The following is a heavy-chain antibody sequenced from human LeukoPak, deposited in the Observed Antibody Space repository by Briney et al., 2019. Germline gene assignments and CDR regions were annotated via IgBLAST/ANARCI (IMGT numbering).Heavy chain of an antibody. CDR2: ISSSTTYI. CDR3: ARDRGYCSGGSCYSNAFDI. Sequence: GGSLRLSCAASGFTFSTYSMNWVRQAPGKGLEWVSYISSSTTYIYYADSVKGLFTISRDNAKNSLYLQMNSLRAGDTSVYYCARDRGYCSGGSCYSNAFDIWGRGTMVTVSS. V-gene: IGHV3-21*01. J-gene: IGHJ3*02. CDR1: GFTFSTYS. D-gene: IGHD2-15*01.